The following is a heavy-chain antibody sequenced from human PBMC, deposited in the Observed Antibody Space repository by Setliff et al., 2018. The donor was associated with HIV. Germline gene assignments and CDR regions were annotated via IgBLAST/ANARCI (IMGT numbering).Heavy chain of an antibody. Sequence: SETLSLTCTVSGSGTYYWSWIRQPAGKGLEWIGRVSSRGDTNYNPSLKSRVTMSVDTSKNQFSLKLTSVTAVDTAVYYCARKPDSRNWFDPWGQGTLVTVSS. J-gene: IGHJ5*02. V-gene: IGHV4-4*07. CDR3: ARKPDSRNWFDP. CDR1: GSGTYY. CDR2: VSSRGDT.